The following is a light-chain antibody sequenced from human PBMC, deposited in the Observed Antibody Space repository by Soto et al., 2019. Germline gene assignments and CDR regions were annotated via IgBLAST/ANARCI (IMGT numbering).Light chain of an antibody. CDR2: DVS. V-gene: IGLV2-14*01. CDR3: SSYTSSSTFVV. J-gene: IGLJ2*01. Sequence: QSVLTQPASVSGSPGQSITISCTGTSSDVGGYNYVSWYQQHPGKAPKLMIYDVSNRPSGVSNRFSGSKSGNTASLTISGLQDEDEADYDCSSYTSSSTFVVFGGGTKLTVL. CDR1: SSDVGGYNY.